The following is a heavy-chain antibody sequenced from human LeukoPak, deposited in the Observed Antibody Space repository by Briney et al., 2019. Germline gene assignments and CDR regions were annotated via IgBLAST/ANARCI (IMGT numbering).Heavy chain of an antibody. Sequence: ASVKVSCKASGGSFSSYVINWVRQAHGQGLEWMGRIIPTLAIANYAQKFQGRVTITADKSTSTACMELSSLRSEDTAVYYCAGHPDYGDYDLTRPYDYWGQGTLVTASP. D-gene: IGHD4-17*01. V-gene: IGHV1-69*04. CDR1: GGSFSSYV. CDR3: AGHPDYGDYDLTRPYDY. J-gene: IGHJ4*02. CDR2: IIPTLAIA.